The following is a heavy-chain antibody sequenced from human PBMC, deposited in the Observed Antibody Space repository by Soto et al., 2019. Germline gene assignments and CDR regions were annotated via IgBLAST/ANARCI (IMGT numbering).Heavy chain of an antibody. CDR2: IYHSGST. J-gene: IGHJ4*02. CDR3: PRRPTLFR. V-gene: IGHV4-30-2*01. CDR1: GGSISSGGYS. Sequence: SETLSLTCAVSGGSISSGGYSWSWIRQPPGKGLEWIGYIYHSGSTYYNPSLKSRVTISVDRSKNQFSLKLSSVTAAYTAVYYRPRRPTLFRWGEGILV. D-gene: IGHD2-15*01.